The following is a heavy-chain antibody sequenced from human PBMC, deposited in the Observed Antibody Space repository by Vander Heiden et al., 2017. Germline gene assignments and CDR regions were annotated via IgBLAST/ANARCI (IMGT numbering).Heavy chain of an antibody. D-gene: IGHD2-15*01. CDR2: ISGSVDNT. CDR3: AKDIYCSGGSCYSRYGMDV. J-gene: IGHJ6*02. V-gene: IGHV3-23*01. Sequence: EVQVLESGGGLVQPGGSLRLSCAASGFTFRTYAMRWVRQAPGKGLEWVSAISGSVDNTYYGDSVKGRFTISRDNSKNTLYLQMNSLRAEDTAVYYCAKDIYCSGGSCYSRYGMDVWGQGTTVTVSS. CDR1: GFTFRTYA.